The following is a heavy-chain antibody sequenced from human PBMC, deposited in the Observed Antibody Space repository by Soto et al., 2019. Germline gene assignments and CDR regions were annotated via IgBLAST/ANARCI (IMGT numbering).Heavy chain of an antibody. CDR2: ISSSSSTI. D-gene: IGHD3-10*01. V-gene: IGHV3-48*04. Sequence: GGSLRLSCAASGFTFSSYSMNWVRQAPGKGLEWVSYISSSSSTIYYADSVKGRFTISRDNPKNSLYLQMNSLRAEDTAVYYCARDCVVHPYGSGSYSPYYYYGMDVWGQGTTVTVSS. J-gene: IGHJ6*02. CDR3: ARDCVVHPYGSGSYSPYYYYGMDV. CDR1: GFTFSSYS.